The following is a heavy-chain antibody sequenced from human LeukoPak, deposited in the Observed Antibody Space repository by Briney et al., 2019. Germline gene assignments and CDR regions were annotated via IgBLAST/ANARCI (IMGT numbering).Heavy chain of an antibody. J-gene: IGHJ3*02. Sequence: KPSETLSLTCTVSGGSISSSIYYWGWIREPPGKGLEWIGSIYYSGSTYYNPPLKSRVTISVDTSKNQFSLKLSSVTAADTAVYYCARDQTPEDDAFDIWGQGTMVTVSS. V-gene: IGHV4-39*07. D-gene: IGHD1-14*01. CDR2: IYYSGST. CDR1: GGSISSSIYY. CDR3: ARDQTPEDDAFDI.